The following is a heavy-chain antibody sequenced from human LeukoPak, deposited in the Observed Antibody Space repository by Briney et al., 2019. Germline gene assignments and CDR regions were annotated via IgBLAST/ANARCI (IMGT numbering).Heavy chain of an antibody. CDR1: GFTFSGYG. J-gene: IGHJ4*02. D-gene: IGHD1-26*01. CDR3: ARAVIIVGAPYFDY. V-gene: IGHV3-30*03. CDR2: ISYDGSNK. Sequence: GGSLRLSCAASGFTFSGYGMHWVRQAPGKGLEWVATISYDGSNKNYADSVKGRFTISRDNSKNTLYLQMNSLRAEDTAVYYCARAVIIVGAPYFDYWGQGTLVTVSS.